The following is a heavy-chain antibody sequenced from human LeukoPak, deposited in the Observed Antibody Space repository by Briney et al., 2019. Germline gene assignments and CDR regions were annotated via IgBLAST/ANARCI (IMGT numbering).Heavy chain of an antibody. J-gene: IGHJ4*02. Sequence: GASLQISCKGSGYRFTSYWIGWVRQMPGKGLEWMGIIYPGDSDTRYSPSFQGQVTISADKSISTAYLQWSSLKASDTAMYYCAKGTYYYDSSGYSHGANFDYWGQGTLVTVSS. CDR3: AKGTYYYDSSGYSHGANFDY. CDR2: IYPGDSDT. V-gene: IGHV5-51*01. CDR1: GYRFTSYW. D-gene: IGHD3-22*01.